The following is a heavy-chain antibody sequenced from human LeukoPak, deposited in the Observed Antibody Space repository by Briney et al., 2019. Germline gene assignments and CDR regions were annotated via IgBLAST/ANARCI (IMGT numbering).Heavy chain of an antibody. Sequence: QTGGSLRLSCAASGFIFISYAMSWVRQAPGKGLEWVSGISGSAGITYYADSVKGRFTISRDDSKNTLYLQMNSLRAEDTAVYYCEKVPMTTVTLIDYWGQGTLVTVSS. D-gene: IGHD4-17*01. CDR1: GFIFISYA. J-gene: IGHJ4*02. CDR3: EKVPMTTVTLIDY. CDR2: ISGSAGIT. V-gene: IGHV3-23*01.